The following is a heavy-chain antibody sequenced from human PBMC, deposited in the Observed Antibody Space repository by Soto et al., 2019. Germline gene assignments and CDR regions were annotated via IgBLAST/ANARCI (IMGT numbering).Heavy chain of an antibody. V-gene: IGHV4-39*01. CDR1: GGYISSSSYY. Sequence: PSETLSLTCPVSGGYISSSSYYWGWIRQPPGKGLEWIGSIYYSGSTYCNPSLKSRVTISVDTSKNQFSLKLSSVTAADTAVYYCASPISGPYDSSTYYFDYWGQGTLVTVSS. CDR3: ASPISGPYDSSTYYFDY. D-gene: IGHD3-22*01. CDR2: IYYSGST. J-gene: IGHJ4*02.